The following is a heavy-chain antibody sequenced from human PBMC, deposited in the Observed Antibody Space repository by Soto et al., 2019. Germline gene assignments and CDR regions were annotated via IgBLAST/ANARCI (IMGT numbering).Heavy chain of an antibody. Sequence: PGGSLRLSCAASGFTFSFYAMHWVRQAPGKGLVWVAVISYNGRNKHYVDSVKGRFTISRDNSQDTLYLQMASLRPDDTAVYSCARQAESGDRSHLYFESWGQGTLVTVSS. V-gene: IGHV3-30*04. J-gene: IGHJ4*02. D-gene: IGHD1-26*01. CDR1: GFTFSFYA. CDR2: ISYNGRNK. CDR3: ARQAESGDRSHLYFES.